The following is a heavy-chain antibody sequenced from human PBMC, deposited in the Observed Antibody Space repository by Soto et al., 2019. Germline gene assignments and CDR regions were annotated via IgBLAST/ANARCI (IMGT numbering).Heavy chain of an antibody. J-gene: IGHJ5*02. CDR3: ARDRDSAVAGTNYCFDP. Sequence: SEALSVTCSVSGGSVSSYYWSWIRQPAGKGLEWIGRIYTSGSTNYNPSLKSRVTMSVDTSKNQFSLKLSSVTAADTAVYYCARDRDSAVAGTNYCFDPWGQGTPVP. V-gene: IGHV4-4*07. D-gene: IGHD6-19*01. CDR1: GGSVSSYY. CDR2: IYTSGST.